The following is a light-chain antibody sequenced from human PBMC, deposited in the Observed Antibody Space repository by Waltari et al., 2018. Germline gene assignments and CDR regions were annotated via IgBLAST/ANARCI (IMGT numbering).Light chain of an antibody. V-gene: IGKV3D-15*01. CDR2: FGS. CDR3: QQSRQWPRRT. Sequence: EIVMTQSPVIMSVSPGEGVTLSCTASESVGTDVAWYRHKPGQPPRLLIYFGSTRATGVPARISGSGSGTDFSLTISSLESEDFAFYYCQQSRQWPRRTFGQGTKLE. J-gene: IGKJ2*01. CDR1: ESVGTD.